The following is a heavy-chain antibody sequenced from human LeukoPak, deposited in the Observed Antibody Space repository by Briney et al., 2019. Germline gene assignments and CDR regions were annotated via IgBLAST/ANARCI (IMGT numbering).Heavy chain of an antibody. CDR1: GFTFSSYS. D-gene: IGHD3-16*01. CDR2: ISSSSSYI. CDR3: ARDYAPNWFDP. Sequence: PGGSLRLSCAASGFTFSSYSMNWVRQAPGKGLEWVSSISSSSSYIYCADSVKGRFTISRDNAKNSLYLQMNSLRAEDTAVYYCARDYAPNWFDPWGQGTLVTVSS. J-gene: IGHJ5*02. V-gene: IGHV3-21*01.